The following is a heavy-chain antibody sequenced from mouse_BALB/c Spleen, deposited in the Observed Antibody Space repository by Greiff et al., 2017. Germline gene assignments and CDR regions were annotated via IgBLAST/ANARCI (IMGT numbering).Heavy chain of an antibody. CDR2: ISSGGSYT. CDR3: AREKKGYYAMDY. V-gene: IGHV5-9-4*01. Sequence: EVKVVESGGGLVKPGGSLKLSCAASGFTFSSYAMSWVRQSPEKRLEWVAEISSGGSYTYYPDTVTGRFTISRDNAKNTLYLEMSSLRSEDTAMYYCAREKKGYYAMDYWGQGTSVTVSS. J-gene: IGHJ4*01. CDR1: GFTFSSYA.